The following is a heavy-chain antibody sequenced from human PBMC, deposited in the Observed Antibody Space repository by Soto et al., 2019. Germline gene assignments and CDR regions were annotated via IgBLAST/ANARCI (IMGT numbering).Heavy chain of an antibody. D-gene: IGHD7-27*01. CDR2: IYYSGST. CDR1: VGSISSYY. Sequence: QVQLQESGPRLVKPSETLSLTCTVSVGSISSYYWSWIRQPPGKGLEWIGYIYYSGSTDYDPSLGSRVTISVDTAKNQCSLKLSSVTAADTAVYYCARRWGTYFDFWGQGTLVTVSS. CDR3: ARRWGTYFDF. J-gene: IGHJ4*02. V-gene: IGHV4-59*01.